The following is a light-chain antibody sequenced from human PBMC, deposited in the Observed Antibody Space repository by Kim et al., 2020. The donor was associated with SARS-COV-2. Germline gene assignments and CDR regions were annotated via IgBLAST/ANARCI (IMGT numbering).Light chain of an antibody. V-gene: IGLV1-44*01. CDR1: SSNIGGNT. J-gene: IGLJ2*01. CDR3: AAWDDSLIGVV. CDR2: SNN. Sequence: QSVLTQPPSASGTPGQRVTISCSGSSSNIGGNTVNWYQQLPGTAPKLLIYSNNQRPSGVPDRFSGSKSGTSASLAISGLQSEDDADYYCAAWDDSLIGVVFGGGTQLTVL.